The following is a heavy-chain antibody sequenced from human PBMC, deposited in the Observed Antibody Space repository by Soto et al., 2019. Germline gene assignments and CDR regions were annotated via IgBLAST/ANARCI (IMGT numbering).Heavy chain of an antibody. V-gene: IGHV3-30-3*01. D-gene: IGHD3-16*01. CDR3: GRDGGSY. J-gene: IGHJ4*02. Sequence: QVQLVESGGGVVQPGRSLRLSCTASGFTLSTYAMHWVRQAPGKGLEWVAVIASDGTSKYYADSVKGRFTISRDNSKNTRHLQMNSLGAGDTAGYSCGRDGGSYWGQGTQVLVSS. CDR2: IASDGTSK. CDR1: GFTLSTYA.